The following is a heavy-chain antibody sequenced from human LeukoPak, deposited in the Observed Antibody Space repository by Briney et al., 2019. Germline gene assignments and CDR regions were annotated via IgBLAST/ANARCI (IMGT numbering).Heavy chain of an antibody. D-gene: IGHD3-10*01. V-gene: IGHV3-53*01. CDR2: IYSGGST. Sequence: PGGSLRLSCAASGFTLSSNYISWVRQAPGKGLECVSVIYSGGSTYYADSVKGRFTISKDNSKNTLYLQMNSLRAEDTAVYYCARDTMVRVYWGQGTLVTVSS. J-gene: IGHJ4*02. CDR1: GFTLSSNY. CDR3: ARDTMVRVY.